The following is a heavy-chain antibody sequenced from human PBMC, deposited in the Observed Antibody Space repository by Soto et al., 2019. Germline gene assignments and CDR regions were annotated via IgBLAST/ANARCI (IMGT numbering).Heavy chain of an antibody. CDR1: GFSLNTSGVA. V-gene: IGHV2-5*02. CDR2: IYWDDNT. Sequence: QITLKESGPTLVKPTQTLTLTCTFSGFSLNTSGVAVGWIRQPPGQALEWLALIYWDDNTRYSPSLKSRPTIPQDTSKDQVRLTMTNMDPVDTATYYCSHQQTTGYYYPYGVDVWGQGTSVTVSS. J-gene: IGHJ6*02. CDR3: SHQQTTGYYYPYGVDV. D-gene: IGHD6-13*01.